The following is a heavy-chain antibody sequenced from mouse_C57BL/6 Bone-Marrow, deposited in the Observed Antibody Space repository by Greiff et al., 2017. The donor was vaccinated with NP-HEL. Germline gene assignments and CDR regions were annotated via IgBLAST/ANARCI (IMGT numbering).Heavy chain of an antibody. D-gene: IGHD1-1*01. J-gene: IGHJ3*01. CDR3: AKEDIYYGSSAWFAY. V-gene: IGHV2-3*01. CDR2: IWGDGST. CDR1: GFSLTSYG. Sequence: VKLQESGPGLVAPSQSLSITCTVSGFSLTSYGVSWVRQPPGKGLEWLGVIWGDGSTNYHSALISRLSISKDNPKSQAFLKLNSLQTDDTATYYCAKEDIYYGSSAWFAYWGQGTLVTVSA.